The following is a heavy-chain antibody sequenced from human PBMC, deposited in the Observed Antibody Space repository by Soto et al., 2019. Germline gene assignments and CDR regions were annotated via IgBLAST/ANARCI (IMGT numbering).Heavy chain of an antibody. J-gene: IGHJ4*02. CDR3: ARGGADSSGYYYHPLDY. D-gene: IGHD3-22*01. V-gene: IGHV3-23*01. CDR2: ISGSGGRI. CDR1: GFTFYSYA. Sequence: WGSLRLSCAPSGFTFYSYAMSWVRQAPGKGLEWVSAISGSGGRIYYADSVKGRFTISRDNAKNSLYLQMNSLRAEDTAVYYCARGGADSSGYYYHPLDYWGQGTLVTVSS.